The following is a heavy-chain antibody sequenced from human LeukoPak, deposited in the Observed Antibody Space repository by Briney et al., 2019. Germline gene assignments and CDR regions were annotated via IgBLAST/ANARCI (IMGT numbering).Heavy chain of an antibody. CDR1: GGTFSSYA. CDR3: ARVSYCGGDCYSSQYFQH. D-gene: IGHD2-21*02. Sequence: LVKVSCKASGGTFSSYAISWVRQAPGQGLEWMGGIIPIFGTANYAQKFQGRVTITADESTSTAYMELSSLRSEDTAVYYCARVSYCGGDCYSSQYFQHWGQGTLVTVSS. CDR2: IIPIFGTA. V-gene: IGHV1-69*01. J-gene: IGHJ1*01.